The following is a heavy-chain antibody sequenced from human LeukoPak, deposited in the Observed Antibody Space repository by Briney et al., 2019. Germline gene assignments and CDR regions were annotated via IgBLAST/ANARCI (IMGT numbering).Heavy chain of an antibody. J-gene: IGHJ3*02. D-gene: IGHD3-10*01. CDR2: VSGSGSGGNT. V-gene: IGHV3-23*01. CDR3: AKAPTGSYYGAFDI. CDR1: GFTCSSYA. Sequence: GGSLRLSCAASGFTCSSYAMSWVRQAPGEGLEWISSVSGSGSGGNTYYADSVKGRFTISRDNSANMLNLQMNSLRAEDTAVYYCAKAPTGSYYGAFDIWGQGTMVTVSS.